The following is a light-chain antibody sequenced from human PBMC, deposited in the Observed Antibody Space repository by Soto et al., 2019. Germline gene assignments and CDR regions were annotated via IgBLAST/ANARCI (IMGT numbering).Light chain of an antibody. CDR1: QTISRW. CDR2: DAS. V-gene: IGKV1-5*01. J-gene: IGKJ5*01. CDR3: HSRA. Sequence: IPLTQTPSTLSASVGDEVTSTCRASQTISRWLAWYQQKPGRAPKLLIYDASTLESGVPSRFSGSGSETEFTLTISRLQPDDFATYFCHSRAFGQGTRLEIK.